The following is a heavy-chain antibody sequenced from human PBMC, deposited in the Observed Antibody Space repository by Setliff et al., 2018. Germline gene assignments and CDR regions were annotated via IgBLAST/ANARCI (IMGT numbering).Heavy chain of an antibody. Sequence: PLETLSLTCAVYGGSFSGYYWSWSRQPPGKGLEWIGEINHSGSTNYNPSLKSRVSISVDTSKNQFSLRLSSVTAADTAVYYCARLGYRGDLDYWGQGTLVTVSS. CDR1: GGSFSGYY. CDR3: ARLGYRGDLDY. J-gene: IGHJ4*02. V-gene: IGHV4-34*01. CDR2: INHSGST. D-gene: IGHD5-12*01.